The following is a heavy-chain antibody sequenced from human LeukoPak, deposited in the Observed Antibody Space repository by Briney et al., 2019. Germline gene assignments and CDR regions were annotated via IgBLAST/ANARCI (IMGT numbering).Heavy chain of an antibody. V-gene: IGHV4-59*01. CDR2: IYYSGST. D-gene: IGHD3-10*01. CDR3: ARDGPGGWFDP. Sequence: PSETLSLTCTVSGGFISSYYWSWIRQPPGKGLEWIGYIYYSGSTNYNPSLKSRVTISVDTSKNQFSLKLSSVTAADTAVYYCARDGPGGWFDPWGQGTLVTVSS. CDR1: GGFISSYY. J-gene: IGHJ5*02.